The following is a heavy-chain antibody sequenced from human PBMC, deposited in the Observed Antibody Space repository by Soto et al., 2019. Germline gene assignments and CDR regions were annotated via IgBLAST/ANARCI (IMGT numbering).Heavy chain of an antibody. CDR3: ARVPSVSDYYYYYGMDV. CDR2: ISSSSSYI. Sequence: XGSLRLSCAASGFTFSSYSLNWVRQAPGKGLEWVSSISSSSSYIYYADSVKGRFTISRDNAKNSLYLQMNSLRAEDTAVYYCARVPSVSDYYYYYGMDVWGQGPTVTVSS. CDR1: GFTFSSYS. V-gene: IGHV3-21*01. J-gene: IGHJ6*02.